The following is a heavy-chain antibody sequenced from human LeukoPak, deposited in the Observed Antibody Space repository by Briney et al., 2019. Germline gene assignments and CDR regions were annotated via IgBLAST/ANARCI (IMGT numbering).Heavy chain of an antibody. D-gene: IGHD3-10*01. J-gene: IGHJ4*02. CDR2: IRYDGSSK. CDR3: ARDGDYYGSGSYYNLPDY. V-gene: IGHV3-30*02. CDR1: GLTFSTYG. Sequence: PGGSLRLSCAASGLTFSTYGMYWVRQAPGKGLEWVAFIRYDGSSKYYADSVKGRFTISRDNSKNTLYLQMNSLRAEDTAVYYCARDGDYYGSGSYYNLPDYWGQGTLVTVSS.